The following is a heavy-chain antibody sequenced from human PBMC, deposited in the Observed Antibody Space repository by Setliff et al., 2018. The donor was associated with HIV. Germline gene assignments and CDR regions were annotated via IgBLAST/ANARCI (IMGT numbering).Heavy chain of an antibody. J-gene: IGHJ4*02. V-gene: IGHV4-59*10. D-gene: IGHD6-19*01. CDR3: EVAGQ. CDR1: GGSFSGYY. CDR2: IYTSGST. Sequence: PSETLSLTCAVYGGSFSGYYWSWIRQPAGKGLEWIGRIYTSGSTNYNPSLKSRVTISVDTSKNQFSLKLRSVTAADTAVYYCEVAGQWGQGTLVTVSS.